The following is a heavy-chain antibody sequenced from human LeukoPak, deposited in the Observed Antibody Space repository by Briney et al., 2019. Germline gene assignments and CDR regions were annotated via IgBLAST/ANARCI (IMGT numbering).Heavy chain of an antibody. J-gene: IGHJ4*02. CDR1: RFTVSGNY. CDR3: ARPGSGGDLSSSSVY. CDR2: INNDGSST. Sequence: GGSLRLSCASSRFTVSGNYMTWVRQAPGKGLVWVSRINNDGSSTSYADSVKGRFIISRDNAKNTLYLQMNSLGAEDTAVYYCARPGSGGDLSSSSVYWGQGTLVTVSS. V-gene: IGHV3-74*01. D-gene: IGHD6-6*01.